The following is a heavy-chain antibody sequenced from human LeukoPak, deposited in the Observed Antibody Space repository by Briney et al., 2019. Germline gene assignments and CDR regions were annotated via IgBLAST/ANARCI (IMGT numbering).Heavy chain of an antibody. D-gene: IGHD2-2*01. CDR2: ISSSSAYM. J-gene: IGHJ4*02. CDR1: GFTFSSYT. Sequence: GGSLRLSCAASGFTFSSYTMNWVRQAPGKGLEWVSSISSSSAYMHYADSVKGRFTSSRDNAKNSLYLQMNSLRAEDTAVYYCASVCSGTSCHFDYWGQGTLVTVSS. CDR3: ASVCSGTSCHFDY. V-gene: IGHV3-21*01.